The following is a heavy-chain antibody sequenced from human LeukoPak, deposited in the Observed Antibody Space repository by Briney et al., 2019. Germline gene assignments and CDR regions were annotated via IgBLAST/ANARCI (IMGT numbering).Heavy chain of an antibody. CDR1: GGSFSGYY. V-gene: IGHV4-59*08. D-gene: IGHD3-22*01. Sequence: SETLSLTCAVYGGSFSGYYWSWIRQPPGKGLEWIGYIYYSGSTNYNPSLKSRVTISVDTSKNQFSLKLSSVTVADTAVYYCARGYDSGYYPPHLDYWGQGTLVTVSS. CDR2: IYYSGST. CDR3: ARGYDSGYYPPHLDY. J-gene: IGHJ4*02.